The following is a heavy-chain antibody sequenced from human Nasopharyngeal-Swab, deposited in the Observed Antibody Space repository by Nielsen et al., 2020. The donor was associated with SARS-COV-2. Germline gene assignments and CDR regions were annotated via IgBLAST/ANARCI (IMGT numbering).Heavy chain of an antibody. CDR3: ARGGGSLAARPFNY. V-gene: IGHV3-66*01. CDR1: GFSVSSNY. Sequence: GESLKISCLVSGFSVSSNYMSLVRQAPGKGLEWVSIIYDGDTTYYADSVKARFTIPRDSSKNTLYLQMNSLRADDTAVYYCARGGGSLAARPFNYWGRGTLVTVSS. D-gene: IGHD6-6*01. J-gene: IGHJ4*02. CDR2: IYDGDTT.